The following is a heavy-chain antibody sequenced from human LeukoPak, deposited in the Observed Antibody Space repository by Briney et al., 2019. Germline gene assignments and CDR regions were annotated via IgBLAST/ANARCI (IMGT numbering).Heavy chain of an antibody. CDR1: GGSFSGYY. D-gene: IGHD6-13*01. CDR3: ARGWVAAAGYNWFDP. CDR2: INHSGST. J-gene: IGHJ5*02. V-gene: IGHV4-34*01. Sequence: SETLSLTCAVYGGSFSGYYWSWIRQPPGKGLEWIGEINHSGSTNYNPSLKSRVTISVDTSKNQFSLKPSSVTAADTAVYYCARGWVAAAGYNWFDPWGQGTLVTVSS.